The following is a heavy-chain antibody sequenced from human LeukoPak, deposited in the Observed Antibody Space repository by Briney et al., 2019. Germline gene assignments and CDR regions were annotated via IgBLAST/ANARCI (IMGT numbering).Heavy chain of an antibody. J-gene: IGHJ3*02. CDR2: ISSNGGST. CDR1: GFTFSSYA. CDR3: ARSPGEVVNPEYAFDI. D-gene: IGHD3-10*01. V-gene: IGHV3-64*01. Sequence: GGSLRLSCAASGFTFSSYAMHWVRQAPGKGLEYVSAISSNGGSTYYANSVKGRFTISRDNSKNTLYLQMGSLRAEDMAAYYCARSPGEVVNPEYAFDIWGQGTMVTVSS.